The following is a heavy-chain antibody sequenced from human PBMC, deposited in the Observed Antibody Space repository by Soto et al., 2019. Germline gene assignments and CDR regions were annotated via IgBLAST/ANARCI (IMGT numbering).Heavy chain of an antibody. Sequence: ASVKVSCKASGYTFTGYCMHWVRQAPGQGLEWMGGFEPKNSEINYSQKFQGRILMTEDTSTDTAYMELSSLRSDDTAMYYCATFSGRYAYRFLQWSFGLWGQGSLVTVSS. CDR2: FEPKNSEI. CDR1: GYTFTGYC. CDR3: ATFSGRYAYRFLQWSFGL. D-gene: IGHD3-3*01. J-gene: IGHJ4*02. V-gene: IGHV1-24*01.